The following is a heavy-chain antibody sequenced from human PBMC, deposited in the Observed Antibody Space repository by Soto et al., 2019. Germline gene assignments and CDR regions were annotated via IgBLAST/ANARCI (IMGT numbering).Heavy chain of an antibody. D-gene: IGHD3-10*01. J-gene: IGHJ4*02. CDR3: AKSSVWFGELLHFDY. Sequence: QVQLVESGGGVVQPGRSLRVSCAASGFTFSTYGMHWVRQAPGKGLEWVALISYDGSNQYYTDSVKGRFTISRDNSKKTLYLQMNSLRTEDTAVYYCAKSSVWFGELLHFDYWGQGTLVTVSS. V-gene: IGHV3-30*18. CDR1: GFTFSTYG. CDR2: ISYDGSNQ.